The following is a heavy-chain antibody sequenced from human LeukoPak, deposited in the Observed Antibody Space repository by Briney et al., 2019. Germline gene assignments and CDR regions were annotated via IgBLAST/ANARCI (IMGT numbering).Heavy chain of an antibody. Sequence: PGGSLRLSCEASGVTSSSYWMHWVRQAPGQGLVWVSRINSDGSSTSYADSVKGRFTISRDNAKNTVYLQMNSLRAEDTAVYYCARDLPDYWGQGTLVTVSS. J-gene: IGHJ4*02. CDR1: GVTSSSYW. CDR3: ARDLPDY. V-gene: IGHV3-74*01. CDR2: INSDGSST.